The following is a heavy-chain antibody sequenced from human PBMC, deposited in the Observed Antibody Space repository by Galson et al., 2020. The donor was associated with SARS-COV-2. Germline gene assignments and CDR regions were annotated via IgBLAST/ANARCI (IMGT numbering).Heavy chain of an antibody. J-gene: IGHJ5*02. CDR1: GDSVSSNSAA. CDR3: AREGGIVVVPAAIPLWFDP. CDR2: TYYRSKWYN. Sequence: TLSLTCAISGDSVSSNSAAWNWIRQSPSRGLEWLGRTYYRSKWYNDYAVSVKSRITINPDTSKNQFSLQLNSVTPEDTAVYYCAREGGIVVVPAAIPLWFDPWGQGTLVTVSS. D-gene: IGHD2-2*02. V-gene: IGHV6-1*01.